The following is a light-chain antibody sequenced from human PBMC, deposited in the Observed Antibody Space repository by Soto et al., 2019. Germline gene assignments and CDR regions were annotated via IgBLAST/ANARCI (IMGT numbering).Light chain of an antibody. V-gene: IGKV1-5*03. Sequence: DIQMTQSPSTLSAFVGDRVTITCRASQRIGSWLAWYQQKPGKAPKLMIYKASSPDSGVPSRFSGSGSGTEFTLTISSLQPDDFATYYCQQYSSYSWTFGQGTKVEIK. CDR3: QQYSSYSWT. CDR1: QRIGSW. J-gene: IGKJ1*01. CDR2: KAS.